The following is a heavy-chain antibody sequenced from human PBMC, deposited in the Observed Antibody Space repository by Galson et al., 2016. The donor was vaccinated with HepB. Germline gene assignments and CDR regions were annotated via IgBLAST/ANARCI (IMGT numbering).Heavy chain of an antibody. J-gene: IGHJ2*01. CDR1: GFPFEDYA. V-gene: IGHV3-9*01. D-gene: IGHD1-14*01. CDR2: LDWNSGGV. Sequence: SLRLSCAGSGFPFEDYAMHWVRQVPGKGLEWVSGLDWNSGGVGYADSVKGRFIISRDNAKKSLYLQMNSLRPEDTALYYCAKGRRVTRGITGWAWHLDLWGRGTLVSVSS. CDR3: AKGRRVTRGITGWAWHLDL.